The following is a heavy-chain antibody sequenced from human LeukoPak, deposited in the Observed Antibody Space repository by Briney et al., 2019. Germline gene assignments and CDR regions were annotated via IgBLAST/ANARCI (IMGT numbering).Heavy chain of an antibody. CDR3: AKAPDYYDSSGFDY. CDR1: VFTFSSYA. V-gene: IGHV3-23*01. CDR2: IRGSGGST. J-gene: IGHJ4*02. Sequence: GGSLRLSCAASVFTFSSYAMSWVRQALGKGREWVSAIRGSGGSTYYADSVKGRFTISRDNSKNTLYLQMNSLRAEDTAVYYCAKAPDYYDSSGFDYWGQGTLVTVSS. D-gene: IGHD3-22*01.